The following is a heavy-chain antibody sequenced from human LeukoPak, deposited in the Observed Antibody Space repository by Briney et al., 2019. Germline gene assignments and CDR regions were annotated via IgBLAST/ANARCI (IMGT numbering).Heavy chain of an antibody. CDR2: IDTNTGNP. Sequence: ASVTVSCTASGYTFIINAINWVRQAPGQGLEWMGWIDTNTGNPTYAQGFTGQFVFSLDTSVSTAYLQISSLKAEDTAEYFCARGYDSSGYFSDWGQGTLVTVSS. CDR1: GYTFIINA. J-gene: IGHJ4*02. V-gene: IGHV7-4-1*02. CDR3: ARGYDSSGYFSD. D-gene: IGHD3-22*01.